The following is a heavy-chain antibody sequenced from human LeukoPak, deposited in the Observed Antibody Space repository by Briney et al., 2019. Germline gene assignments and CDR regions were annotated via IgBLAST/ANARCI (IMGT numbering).Heavy chain of an antibody. CDR3: AKDRGGSSELGDAFDV. CDR1: GFTFDEYA. CDR2: ISYSSGSI. Sequence: GGSLRLSCAASGFTFDEYAMHWVRQAPGKGLEWVSGISYSSGSIGYVDSVKGRFTISRDNAKNSLYLQMNGLRVEDTALYYCAKDRGGSSELGDAFDVWGQGTMVRVSS. D-gene: IGHD1-26*01. V-gene: IGHV3-9*01. J-gene: IGHJ3*01.